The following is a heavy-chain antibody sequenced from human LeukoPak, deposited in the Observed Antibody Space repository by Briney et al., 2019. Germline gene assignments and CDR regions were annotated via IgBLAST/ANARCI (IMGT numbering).Heavy chain of an antibody. V-gene: IGHV4-31*03. CDR1: GGSISSGGYY. D-gene: IGHD3-3*01. CDR2: IYYSGST. Sequence: SETLSLTCTASGGSISSGGYYWSWIRQHPGKGLEWIGYIYYSGSTYYNPSLKSRVTISVDTSKNQFSLKLSSVTAADTAVYYCARGITIFGVVIITYYYYMDVWGKGTTVTVSS. CDR3: ARGITIFGVVIITYYYYMDV. J-gene: IGHJ6*03.